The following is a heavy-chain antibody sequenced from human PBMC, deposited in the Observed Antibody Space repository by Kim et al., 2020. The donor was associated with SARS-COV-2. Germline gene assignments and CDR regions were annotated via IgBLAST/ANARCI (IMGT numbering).Heavy chain of an antibody. D-gene: IGHD2-2*01. J-gene: IGHJ2*01. CDR1: GGTFSSYA. CDR2: IIPIFGTA. Sequence: SVKVSCKASGGTFSSYAISWVRQAPGQGLEWMGGIIPIFGTANYAQKFQGRVTITADESTSTAYMELSSLRSEDTAVYYCARDAVPAANGGSWYFDLWGRGTLVTVSS. V-gene: IGHV1-69*13. CDR3: ARDAVPAANGGSWYFDL.